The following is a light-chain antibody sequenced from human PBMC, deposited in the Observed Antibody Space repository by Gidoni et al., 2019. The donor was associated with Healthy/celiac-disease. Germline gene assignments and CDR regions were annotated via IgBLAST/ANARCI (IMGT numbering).Light chain of an antibody. CDR1: QSVSSSY. CDR3: QQYGSSST. Sequence: EIVLTQSPGTLSLSPGERATLSCRASQSVSSSYLAWYQQKPGQAPRLLSYGASSTATGIPDRFSGSGSGTDFPLTISRLEPEDFAVYYCQQYGSSSTFGQGTRLEIK. J-gene: IGKJ5*01. V-gene: IGKV3-20*01. CDR2: GAS.